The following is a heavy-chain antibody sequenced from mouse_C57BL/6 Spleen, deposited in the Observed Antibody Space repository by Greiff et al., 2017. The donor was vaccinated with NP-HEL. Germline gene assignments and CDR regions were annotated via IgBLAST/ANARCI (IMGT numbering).Heavy chain of an antibody. CDR3: ARSPMGMGFYAHFDV. CDR2: IDPSDSYT. D-gene: IGHD6-5*01. CDR1: GYTFTSYW. V-gene: IGHV1-69*01. Sequence: QVQLQQPGAELVMPGASVKLSCKASGYTFTSYWMHWVKQRPGQGLEWIGEIDPSDSYTNYNQKFKGKSTLTVDKSSSTAYMQLSSLTSEDSAVYYCARSPMGMGFYAHFDVWGTGTTVTVSS. J-gene: IGHJ1*03.